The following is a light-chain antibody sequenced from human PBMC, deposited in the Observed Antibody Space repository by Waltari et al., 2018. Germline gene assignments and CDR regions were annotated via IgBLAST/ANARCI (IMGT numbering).Light chain of an antibody. V-gene: IGKV3-15*01. CDR2: DAS. CDR1: QSVSSN. J-gene: IGKJ1*01. Sequence: EIVMTQSPATLSVSPGERATLSCRASQSVSSNVARYQQKPGQAPRLLIFDASTRATGIPARFSGSGSGTEFTLTISSLQSEDFAVYYCQQYNNWTFGQGTKVEIK. CDR3: QQYNNWT.